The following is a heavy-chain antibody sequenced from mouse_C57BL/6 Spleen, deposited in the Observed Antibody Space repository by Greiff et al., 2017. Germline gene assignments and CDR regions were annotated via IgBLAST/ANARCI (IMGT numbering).Heavy chain of an antibody. Sequence: QVQLQQSGPELVKPGASVKISCKASGYAFSSSWMNWVKQRPGKGLEWIGRIYPGDGDTNYNGKFKGKATLTADKSSSTAYMQLSSLTSEDSAVYFCARGWGNPGYFDVWGTGTTVTVSS. CDR3: ARGWGNPGYFDV. CDR1: GYAFSSSW. V-gene: IGHV1-82*01. CDR2: IYPGDGDT. D-gene: IGHD2-1*01. J-gene: IGHJ1*03.